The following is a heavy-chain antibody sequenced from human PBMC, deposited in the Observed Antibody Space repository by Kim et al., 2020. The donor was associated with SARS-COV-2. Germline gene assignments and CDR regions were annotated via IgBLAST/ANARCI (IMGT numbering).Heavy chain of an antibody. CDR1: GGSISSYY. CDR2: IYYSGST. D-gene: IGHD3-3*01. CDR3: ARERLRPNWFDP. J-gene: IGHJ5*02. Sequence: SETLSLTCTVSGGSISSYYWSWIRQPPGKGLEWIGYIYYSGSTNYNPSLKSRVTISVDTSKNQFSLKLSSVTAADTAVYYCARERLRPNWFDPWGQGTLVTVSS. V-gene: IGHV4-59*13.